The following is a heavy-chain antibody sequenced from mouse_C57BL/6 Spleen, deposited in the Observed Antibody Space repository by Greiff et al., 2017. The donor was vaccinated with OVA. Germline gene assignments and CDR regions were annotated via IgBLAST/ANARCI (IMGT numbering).Heavy chain of an antibody. CDR3: TRGVLHYFDY. V-gene: IGHV1-15*01. D-gene: IGHD1-1*01. CDR2: IDPETGGT. J-gene: IGHJ2*01. Sequence: VQLQESGAELVRPGASVTLSCKASGYTFTDYEMHWVKQTPVHGLEWIGAIDPETGGTAYKQKFKGKAILTADKSSSTAYMELRSLTSEDSAVYYCTRGVLHYFDYWGQGTTLTVSS. CDR1: GYTFTDYE.